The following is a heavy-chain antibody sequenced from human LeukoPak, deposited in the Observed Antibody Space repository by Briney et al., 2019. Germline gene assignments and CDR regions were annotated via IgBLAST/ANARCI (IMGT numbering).Heavy chain of an antibody. J-gene: IGHJ4*02. CDR2: IKQDGSEK. CDR1: GITFSSYW. CDR3: ATPPRSLNY. V-gene: IGHV3-7*01. Sequence: GGSLRLSCAASGITFSSYWMTWVRQAPGKGLEWVANIKQDGSEKYYVDSVKGRFTISRDNAKNSLYLQMNSLRAEDTAVYYCATPPRSLNYWGQGTLVTVSS.